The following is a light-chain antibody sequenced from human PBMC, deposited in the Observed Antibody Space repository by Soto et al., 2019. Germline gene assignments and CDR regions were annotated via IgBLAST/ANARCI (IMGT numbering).Light chain of an antibody. CDR3: SSYTGGNTYWI. CDR1: SSDIGAYNY. J-gene: IGLJ3*02. Sequence: QSALTQPASVSGSPGQSITISCTGTSSDIGAYNYVSWYQQHPGKAPKVIIFEVSNRPSGVSNRFSGSKSGNTASLTISGLQPEDEAEYHCSSYTGGNTYWIFGGGTKVTVL. CDR2: EVS. V-gene: IGLV2-14*01.